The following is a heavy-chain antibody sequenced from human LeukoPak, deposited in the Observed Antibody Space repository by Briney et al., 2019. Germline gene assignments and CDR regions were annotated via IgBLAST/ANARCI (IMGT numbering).Heavy chain of an antibody. CDR1: GGSISSYY. D-gene: IGHD1-26*01. V-gene: IGHV4-59*08. CDR3: ASGSPYYYGMDV. J-gene: IGHJ6*02. Sequence: SETLSLTCTVSGGSISSYYWSWIRQPPGKGLEWTGYIYYSGSTNYNPSLKSRVTISVDTSKNQFSLKLSSVTAADTAVYYCASGSPYYYGMDVWGQGTTVTVSS. CDR2: IYYSGST.